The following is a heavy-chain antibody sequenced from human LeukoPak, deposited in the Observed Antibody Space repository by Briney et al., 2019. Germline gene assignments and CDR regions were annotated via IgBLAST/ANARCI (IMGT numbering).Heavy chain of an antibody. J-gene: IGHJ5*02. CDR3: ARGLTWDDFWSGYYTNTLNLNWFDP. D-gene: IGHD3-3*01. CDR1: GGSISSYY. CDR2: IYYSGST. V-gene: IGHV4-59*08. Sequence: SETLSLTCTVSGGSISSYYWSWIRQPPGKGLEWIGYIYYSGSTNYNPSLKSRVTISVDTSKNQFSLKLSSVTAADTAVYYCARGLTWDDFWSGYYTNTLNLNWFDPWGQGTLVTVSS.